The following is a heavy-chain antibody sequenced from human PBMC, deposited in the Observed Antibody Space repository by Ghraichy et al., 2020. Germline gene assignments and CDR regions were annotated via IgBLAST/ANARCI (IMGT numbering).Heavy chain of an antibody. CDR1: GGSISSSNYY. Sequence: SETLSLTCTVSGGSISSSNYYWGWIRQPPGKGLEWIGNIYYRGTTYYNPSLKSRVTISVDTSKNQFSLKLSSVTAADTAVYYCARRDIVANYGMDVWGQGTTVTVSS. J-gene: IGHJ6*02. CDR2: IYYRGTT. CDR3: ARRDIVANYGMDV. D-gene: IGHD5-12*01. V-gene: IGHV4-39*01.